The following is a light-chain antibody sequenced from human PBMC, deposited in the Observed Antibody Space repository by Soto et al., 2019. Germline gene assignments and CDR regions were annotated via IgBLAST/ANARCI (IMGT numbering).Light chain of an antibody. CDR2: AAS. J-gene: IGKJ4*01. CDR1: QGISNY. Sequence: DIRMTQSPSSLSASVGDRVTITCRASQGISNYLAWYQQKPGKVPKLLIYAASTLHSGVPSRFSGSGSGTEFTLTISSLQPEDVATYYCQKYNSAPLTFAGGTKVEIK. V-gene: IGKV1-27*01. CDR3: QKYNSAPLT.